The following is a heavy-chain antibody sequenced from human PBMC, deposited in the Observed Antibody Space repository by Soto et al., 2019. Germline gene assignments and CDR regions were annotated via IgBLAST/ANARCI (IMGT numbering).Heavy chain of an antibody. Sequence: GXSLILSCAASGFTFSDYYMSCIRQAPGKGLERVSYISSSGSTIYYADSVKGRFTISRDNAKNSLYLQMNSLRAEDTAVYYCARDPYNWNYRGDYWGQGTLVTVSS. CDR2: ISSSGSTI. V-gene: IGHV3-11*01. D-gene: IGHD1-7*01. CDR3: ARDPYNWNYRGDY. CDR1: GFTFSDYY. J-gene: IGHJ4*02.